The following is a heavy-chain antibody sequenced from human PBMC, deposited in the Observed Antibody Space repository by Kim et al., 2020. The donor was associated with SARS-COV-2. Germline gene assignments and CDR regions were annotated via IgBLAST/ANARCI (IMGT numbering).Heavy chain of an antibody. CDR1: GGSISSGGYY. CDR2: IYYSGST. V-gene: IGHV4-31*03. CDR3: ARSTMVRGLAIDY. J-gene: IGHJ4*02. Sequence: SETLSLTCTVSGGSISSGGYYWSWIRQHPGKGLEWIGYIYYSGSTYYNPSLKSRVTIPVDTSKNQFSLKLSSVTAADTAVYYCARSTMVRGLAIDYWGQGTLVTVSS. D-gene: IGHD3-10*01.